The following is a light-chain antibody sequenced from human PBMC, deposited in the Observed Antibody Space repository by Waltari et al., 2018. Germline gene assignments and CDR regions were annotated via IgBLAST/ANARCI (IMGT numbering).Light chain of an antibody. CDR2: RNT. Sequence: QSVLIPPPSASETPGQRVTISCSGSNSHIGSNYVCWYQHLPGTAPELLIYRNTQRPSGVPDRFSGSKSDTSASLAISGLRSEDEADYYCAAWDDSLRAWVFGGGTKLTVL. V-gene: IGLV1-47*01. J-gene: IGLJ3*02. CDR3: AAWDDSLRAWV. CDR1: NSHIGSNY.